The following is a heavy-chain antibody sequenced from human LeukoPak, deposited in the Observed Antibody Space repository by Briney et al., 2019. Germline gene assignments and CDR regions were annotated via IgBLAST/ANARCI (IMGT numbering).Heavy chain of an antibody. V-gene: IGHV4-39*01. CDR1: GGSISSTTYI. CDR3: ASSGVFTTYRGDYYYGMDV. CDR2: IYDSGST. J-gene: IGHJ6*02. D-gene: IGHD3-10*01. Sequence: SETLSLTCTVSGGSISSTTYIWGWIRQSPGKGLEWIGTIYDSGSTFYNPSLKGRVIISVDTSKNQFSLKLSSVPAADTALYYCASSGVFTTYRGDYYYGMDVWGQGTRVTVSS.